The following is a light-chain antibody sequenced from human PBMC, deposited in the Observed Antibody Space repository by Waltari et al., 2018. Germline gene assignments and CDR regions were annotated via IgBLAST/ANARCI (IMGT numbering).Light chain of an antibody. J-gene: IGKJ4*01. CDR2: AAS. V-gene: IGKV1-12*01. CDR3: QQANSFPLT. Sequence: DIQMTQFPSSVSASVGDRVTITCRASQDISRWLAWYQQKPGKAPKFLIYAASNLQSGVPSRFSGTGSGTDFTLTISSLQPEDFATYYCQQANSFPLTFGRGTKVEIK. CDR1: QDISRW.